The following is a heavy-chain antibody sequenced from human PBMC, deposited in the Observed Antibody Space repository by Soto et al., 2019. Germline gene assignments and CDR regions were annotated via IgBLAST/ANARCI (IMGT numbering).Heavy chain of an antibody. CDR1: GFPFSPYA. J-gene: IGHJ2*01. CDR3: ARDPLWGTAMVLWYFDL. D-gene: IGHD5-18*01. V-gene: IGHV3-30-3*01. CDR2: ISYDGSNK. Sequence: QVQLVESGEAVVQLGRPLSLSCAAPGFPFSPYAMHWVRQVPGKGLEWVAVISYDGSNKYYADSVKGRFTISKDNSKNTLYLQMNSLRAEDTAVYYCARDPLWGTAMVLWYFDLWGRGTLVTVSS.